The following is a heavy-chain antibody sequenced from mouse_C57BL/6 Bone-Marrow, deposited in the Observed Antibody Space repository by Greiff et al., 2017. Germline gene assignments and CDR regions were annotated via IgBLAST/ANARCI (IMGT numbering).Heavy chain of an antibody. CDR3: AIEIQDSSGYRFAY. Sequence: QVQLKQPGAELVKPGASVKVSCKASGYTFTSYWMHWVKQRPGQGLEWIGRIHPSDSDTNYNQKFKGKATLTVDKSSSTAYMQLSSLTSEDSAVYYCAIEIQDSSGYRFAYWGQGTLVTVSA. D-gene: IGHD3-2*02. CDR2: IHPSDSDT. J-gene: IGHJ3*01. CDR1: GYTFTSYW. V-gene: IGHV1-74*01.